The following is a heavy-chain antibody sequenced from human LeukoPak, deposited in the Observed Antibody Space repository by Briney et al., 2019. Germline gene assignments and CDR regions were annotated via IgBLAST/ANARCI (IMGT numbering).Heavy chain of an antibody. CDR2: ISLSVIT. Sequence: ESSETLSLTCGVSGGSISSTNWYSWGRQPPGQGLEWIEEISLSVITNYTPSLKSRVTMSIDKSKNLLSLTLTSVTAPDTAVYYCSRESGAFSPFGYWGQGTLVTVTS. CDR3: SRESGAFSPFGY. CDR1: GGSISSTNW. D-gene: IGHD1-26*01. J-gene: IGHJ4*02. V-gene: IGHV4-4*02.